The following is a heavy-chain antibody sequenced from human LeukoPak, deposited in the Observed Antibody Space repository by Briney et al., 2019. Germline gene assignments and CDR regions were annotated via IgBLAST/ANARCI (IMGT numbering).Heavy chain of an antibody. J-gene: IGHJ2*01. D-gene: IGHD3-22*01. CDR2: IYHSGST. CDR3: ASHYDSSGYYPHWYFDL. V-gene: IGHV4-59*12. CDR1: GGSISSYY. Sequence: SETLSLTCTVSGGSISSYYWSWIRQPPGKGLEWIGEIYHSGSTNYNPSLKSRVTISVDKSKNQFSLKLSSVTAADTAVYYCASHYDSSGYYPHWYFDLWGRGTLVTVSS.